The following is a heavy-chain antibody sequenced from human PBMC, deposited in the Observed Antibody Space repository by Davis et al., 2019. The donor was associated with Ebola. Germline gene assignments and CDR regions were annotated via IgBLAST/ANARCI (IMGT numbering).Heavy chain of an antibody. CDR3: AKSGPKQGVFVYYFDY. V-gene: IGHV3-23*01. CDR2: ISGSGGST. CDR1: GFTFSSYA. J-gene: IGHJ4*02. Sequence: PGGSLRLSCAASGFTFSSYAMSWVRQAPGKGLEWVSAISGSGGSTYYADSVKGRFTISRDNSKNTLYLQMNSLRAEDTAVYYCAKSGPKQGVFVYYFDYWGQGTLVTVSS. D-gene: IGHD3-16*01.